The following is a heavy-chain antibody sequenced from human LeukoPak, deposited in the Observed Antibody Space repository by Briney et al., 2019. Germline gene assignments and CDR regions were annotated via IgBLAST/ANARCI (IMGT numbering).Heavy chain of an antibody. CDR1: GGSISSGSYY. V-gene: IGHV4-61*02. D-gene: IGHD3-10*01. CDR2: IYTSGST. CDR3: SRGWKYYGSGSSQPRFEY. Sequence: PSETLSLTCTVSGGSISSGSYYWSWIRQPAGKGLEWIGRIYTSGSTNYKPSLKSRVTISVDTSKNQFSLKLSSVTAADTAVYYCSRGWKYYGSGSSQPRFEYWGQGTLVTVSS. J-gene: IGHJ4*02.